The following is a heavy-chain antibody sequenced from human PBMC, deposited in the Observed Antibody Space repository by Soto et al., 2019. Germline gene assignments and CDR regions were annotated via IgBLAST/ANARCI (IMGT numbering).Heavy chain of an antibody. CDR3: ARAWQGMDTVEGGMDV. J-gene: IGHJ6*02. D-gene: IGHD5-18*01. Sequence: QVQLVQSGAAVKKPGSSVKVSCKASGGTFSSYAISWVRQAPGQGLEWMGGIIPIFGTANYAQKFQGRVTITADESTSTASMELSSLRSEDTAVYYCARAWQGMDTVEGGMDVWGQGPTVTVSS. CDR2: IIPIFGTA. CDR1: GGTFSSYA. V-gene: IGHV1-69*12.